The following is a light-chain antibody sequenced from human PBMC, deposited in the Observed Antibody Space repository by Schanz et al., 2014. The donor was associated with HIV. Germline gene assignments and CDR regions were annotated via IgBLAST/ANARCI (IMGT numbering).Light chain of an antibody. CDR1: SSDVGSDNY. J-gene: IGLJ3*02. V-gene: IGLV2-14*01. CDR3: SSYISGNTWV. Sequence: QSALTQPASVSGSPGQSITISCTGVSSDVGSDNYVSWYQQHPGRTPKLMIYDVNNRPSGVSDRFSGSKSGDTASLTISGLQAEDEADYYCSSYISGNTWVFGGGTKLTVL. CDR2: DVN.